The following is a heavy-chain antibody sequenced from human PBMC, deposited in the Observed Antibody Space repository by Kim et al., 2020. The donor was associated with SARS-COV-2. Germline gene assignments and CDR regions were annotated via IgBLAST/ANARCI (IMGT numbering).Heavy chain of an antibody. CDR2: IIPILGIA. D-gene: IGHD5-18*01. V-gene: IGHV1-69*02. CDR3: ASEERVTTYYYYGMDV. CDR1: GGTFSSYT. J-gene: IGHJ6*02. Sequence: SVKVSCKASGGTFSSYTISWVRQAPGQGLEWMGRIIPILGIANYAQKFQGRVTITADKSTSTAYMELSSLRSEDTAVYYCASEERVTTYYYYGMDVWGQGTTVTVSS.